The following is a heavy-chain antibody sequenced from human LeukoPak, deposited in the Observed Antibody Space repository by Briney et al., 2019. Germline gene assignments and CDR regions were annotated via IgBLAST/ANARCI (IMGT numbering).Heavy chain of an antibody. J-gene: IGHJ6*03. Sequence: SETLSLTCAVYGGSFSGYYWSWIRQPPGKGLEWIGEINHSGSTNYNPSLKSRVTISVDTSKNQFSLKLSSVTAADTAVYYCARECSSSPRSYYYYYYYMDVWGKGTTVTVSS. CDR3: ARECSSSPRSYYYYYYYMDV. CDR2: INHSGST. D-gene: IGHD6-13*01. CDR1: GGSFSGYY. V-gene: IGHV4-34*01.